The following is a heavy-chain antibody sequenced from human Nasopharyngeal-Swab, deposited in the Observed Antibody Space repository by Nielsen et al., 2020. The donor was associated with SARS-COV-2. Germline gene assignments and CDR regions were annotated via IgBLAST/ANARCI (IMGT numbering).Heavy chain of an antibody. CDR3: AGLASSSSGAFDM. CDR1: GFTFSTYG. J-gene: IGHJ3*02. Sequence: GESLKISCAASGFTFSTYGMNWVRQAPGKGLEWVSSISSSSSYIYYADSVKGRFTMSRDNAKNSLYLQMNSLRAEDTAVYYCAGLASSSSGAFDMWGQGTMVTVSS. V-gene: IGHV3-21*01. CDR2: ISSSSSYI. D-gene: IGHD6-6*01.